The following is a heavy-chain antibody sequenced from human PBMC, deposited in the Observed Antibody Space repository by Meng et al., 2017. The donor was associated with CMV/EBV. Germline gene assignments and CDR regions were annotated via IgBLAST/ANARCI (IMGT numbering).Heavy chain of an antibody. J-gene: IGHJ6*02. Sequence: GESLKISCAASGFTFSSYWMHWVRQAPGKGLVWVSRINSDGSSTSYADSVKGRFTISRDNAKNTLYPQMNSLRAEDTAVYYCAREPRGITGPYGMDVWGQGTTVTVSS. D-gene: IGHD1-20*01. CDR3: AREPRGITGPYGMDV. V-gene: IGHV3-74*01. CDR2: INSDGSST. CDR1: GFTFSSYW.